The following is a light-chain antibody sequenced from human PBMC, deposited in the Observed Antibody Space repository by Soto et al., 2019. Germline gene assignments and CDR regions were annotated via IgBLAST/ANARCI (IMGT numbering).Light chain of an antibody. V-gene: IGKV3-20*01. CDR2: GAS. CDR1: QSVSSN. Sequence: EIVMTQSPATLSVSPGERATLFCRASQSVSSNLAWYQQKPGQAPRLLIYGASSRATGIPDRFSGSGSGTDFTLTISRLEPEDFAVYFCYQYDSSPWTFGQGTKVDIK. CDR3: YQYDSSPWT. J-gene: IGKJ1*01.